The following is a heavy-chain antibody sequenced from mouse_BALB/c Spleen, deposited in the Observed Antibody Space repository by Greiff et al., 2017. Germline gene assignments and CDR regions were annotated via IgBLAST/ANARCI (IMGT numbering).Heavy chain of an antibody. D-gene: IGHD2-1*01. J-gene: IGHJ3*01. CDR1: GDSITSGY. Sequence: EVMLVESGPSLVKPSQTLSLTCSVTGDSITSGYWNWIRKFPGNKLEYMGYISYSGSTYYNPSLKSRISITRDTSKNQYYLQLNSVATEDTATYYCARYGGGYYGNYGWFAYWGQGTLVTVSA. CDR2: ISYSGST. V-gene: IGHV3-8*02. CDR3: ARYGGGYYGNYGWFAY.